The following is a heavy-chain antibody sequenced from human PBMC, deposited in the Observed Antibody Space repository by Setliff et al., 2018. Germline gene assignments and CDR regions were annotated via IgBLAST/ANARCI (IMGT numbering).Heavy chain of an antibody. CDR1: GFIFSSYW. CDR2: INQDGSGK. V-gene: IGHV3-7*03. J-gene: IGHJ4*02. CDR3: ATSDWYAAFDH. Sequence: GSLRLSCAASGFIFSSYWMNWVRQAPGKGLEWVATINQDGSGKYYVDSVKGRFTISRDNAKNSLYLQMNSPRAEDTAVYYCATSDWYAAFDHWGQGTLVTVSS. D-gene: IGHD6-19*01.